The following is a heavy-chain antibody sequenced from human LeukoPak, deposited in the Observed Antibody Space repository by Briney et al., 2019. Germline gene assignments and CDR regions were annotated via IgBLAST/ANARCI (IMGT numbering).Heavy chain of an antibody. CDR2: VSGGGTGT. J-gene: IGHJ4*02. V-gene: IGHV3-23*01. Sequence: GGSLRPSCAASGFTFGDYAMSWVRQAPGKGLEWVSGVSGGGTGTYYADSVKGRFTIARDNSKNTLYLQMNTLRAEDTAVYYCAKGRGVSRLGTDYWGQGTLVTV. CDR3: AKGRGVSRLGTDY. D-gene: IGHD1-26*01. CDR1: GFTFGDYA.